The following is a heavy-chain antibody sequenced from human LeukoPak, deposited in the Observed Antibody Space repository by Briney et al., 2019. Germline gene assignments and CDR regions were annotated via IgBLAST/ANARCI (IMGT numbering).Heavy chain of an antibody. CDR2: ISRSRSYI. CDR1: GFTFRSYS. D-gene: IGHD3-10*01. Sequence: GGSLGLSCAASGFTFRSYSMNWARQAPGKGREGVSSISRSRSYIYYADSVKGRLTIARDNAKNSLYLQMNSLRAEDTAVYYCARVGMVRGVIIMSFDYWGQGTLVTVSS. J-gene: IGHJ4*02. V-gene: IGHV3-21*01. CDR3: ARVGMVRGVIIMSFDY.